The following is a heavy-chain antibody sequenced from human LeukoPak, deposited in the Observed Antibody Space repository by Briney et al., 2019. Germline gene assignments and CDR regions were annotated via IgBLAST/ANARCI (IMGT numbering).Heavy chain of an antibody. CDR2: INHSGST. Sequence: KPSETLSLTCAVYGGSFSGYYWSWIRQPPGKGLEWIGEINHSGSTNYNPSPKSRVTISVDTSKNQFSLKLSSVTAADTAVYYCARKPRTQYSSGWYTGYYYYMDVWGKGTTVTVSS. CDR1: GGSFSGYY. D-gene: IGHD6-19*01. CDR3: ARKPRTQYSSGWYTGYYYYMDV. J-gene: IGHJ6*03. V-gene: IGHV4-34*01.